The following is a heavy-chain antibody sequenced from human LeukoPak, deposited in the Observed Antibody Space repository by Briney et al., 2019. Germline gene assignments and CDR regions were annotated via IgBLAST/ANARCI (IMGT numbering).Heavy chain of an antibody. J-gene: IGHJ6*03. V-gene: IGHV1-8*01. Sequence: ASVKVSCEASGYTFTSYDINWVRQATGQGLEWMGGMNPNSGNTGYAHNFQGRFTMTRNTSINIPYMELSRLRSEDTAVYYCARGLKGAARPNRYYYYMDVWGKGTTVTVSS. D-gene: IGHD6-6*01. CDR2: MNPNSGNT. CDR3: ARGLKGAARPNRYYYYMDV. CDR1: GYTFTSYD.